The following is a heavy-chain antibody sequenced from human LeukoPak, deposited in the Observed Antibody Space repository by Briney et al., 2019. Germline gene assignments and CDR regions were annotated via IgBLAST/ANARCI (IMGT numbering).Heavy chain of an antibody. J-gene: IGHJ4*02. Sequence: PSETLSLTCTVSGGSISSNYWSWIRQPPGKGLEWIGSIYYSGNTYYNPSLKSRVTISVDTSKNQFSLKLTSVTAADTATYYCARGISSGSYDYWGQGTLVTVSS. V-gene: IGHV4-59*12. CDR2: IYYSGNT. D-gene: IGHD1-26*01. CDR3: ARGISSGSYDY. CDR1: GGSISSNY.